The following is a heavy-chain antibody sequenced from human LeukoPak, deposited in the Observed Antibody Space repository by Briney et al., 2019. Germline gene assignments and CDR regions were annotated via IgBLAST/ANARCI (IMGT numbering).Heavy chain of an antibody. Sequence: SETLSLTCTVSGGSISSRSYYWGWIRQSPGKGLEWIGSIYYSGSTYYNPSLKSRVAISVDTSKNQFSLKLSSVTAADTAVYYCARGGGFRYFPFDYWGQGTLVTVSS. CDR2: IYYSGST. V-gene: IGHV4-39*07. D-gene: IGHD3-16*01. CDR3: ARGGGFRYFPFDY. CDR1: GGSISSRSYY. J-gene: IGHJ4*02.